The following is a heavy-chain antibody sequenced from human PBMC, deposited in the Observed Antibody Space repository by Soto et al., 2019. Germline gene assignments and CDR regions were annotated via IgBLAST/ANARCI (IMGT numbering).Heavy chain of an antibody. CDR3: ARDRDDYGSGNYYNRIDF. CDR2: IIPIFGTP. D-gene: IGHD3-10*01. J-gene: IGHJ4*02. V-gene: IGHV1-69*13. CDR1: GGIFSTYA. Sequence: SVKVSCKASGGIFSTYASSWLRRAPGQGLEWMGGIIPIFGTPNYAQRFQGRVTITADESTSTAYMELSRLRSEDTAVYYCARDRDDYGSGNYYNRIDFWGQGTLVTV.